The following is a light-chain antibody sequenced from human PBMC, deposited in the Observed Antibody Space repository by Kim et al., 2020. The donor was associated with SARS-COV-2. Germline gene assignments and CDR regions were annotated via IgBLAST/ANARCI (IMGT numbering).Light chain of an antibody. CDR1: SSDVGAYNY. Sequence: GQSVTISGTGTSSDVGAYNYVCWYQQHPGNAPKLIISEVSKRPSGVPDRFSGSKSGNTASLTVSGLQTDDEADYYCCSYAGINTYVFGTGTKVTVL. CDR2: EVS. V-gene: IGLV2-8*01. J-gene: IGLJ1*01. CDR3: CSYAGINTYV.